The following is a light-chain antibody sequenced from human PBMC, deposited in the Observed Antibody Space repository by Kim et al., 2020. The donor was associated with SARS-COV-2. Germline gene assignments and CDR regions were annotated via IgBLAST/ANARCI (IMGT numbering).Light chain of an antibody. CDR3: QQYDKWPMT. CDR1: QDISSN. J-gene: IGKJ5*01. Sequence: VYPGERATLPCWASQDISSNLAWYQQKPGQAPRLLIYGASTRATGTPARFSGSGSGTEFTLTITGLQSEDFAVYHCQQYDKWPMTFGQGTRLEIK. CDR2: GAS. V-gene: IGKV3-15*01.